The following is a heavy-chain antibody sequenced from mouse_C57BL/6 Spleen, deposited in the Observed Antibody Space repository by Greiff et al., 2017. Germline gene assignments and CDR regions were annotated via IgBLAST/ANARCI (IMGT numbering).Heavy chain of an antibody. V-gene: IGHV1-39*01. CDR2: INPNSGNT. Sequence: QLQQSGPELVKPGASVKISCTASGYSFTDYNMNWVKQSNGQSLEWIGVINPNSGNTSYNQKFKGQATLTVNQTHSTAYMQINSLTSEDSAVYYCSREGDDYKDEGFAYWGQGTLVTVSA. D-gene: IGHD2-4*01. J-gene: IGHJ3*01. CDR1: GYSFTDYN. CDR3: SREGDDYKDEGFAY.